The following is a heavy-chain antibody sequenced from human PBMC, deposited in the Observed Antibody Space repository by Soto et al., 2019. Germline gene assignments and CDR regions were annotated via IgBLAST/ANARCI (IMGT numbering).Heavy chain of an antibody. CDR3: TTDLAVTTLNYYYYYYMDV. V-gene: IGHV3-15*01. D-gene: IGHD4-4*01. CDR1: GFTFSNAW. J-gene: IGHJ6*03. Sequence: GGSLRLSCAASGFTFSNAWMSWVRQAPGKGLEWVGRIKSKTDGGTTDSAAPVKGRFTISRDDSKNTLYLQMNSLKTEDTAVYYCTTDLAVTTLNYYYYYYMDVWGKGTTVTVSS. CDR2: IKSKTDGGTT.